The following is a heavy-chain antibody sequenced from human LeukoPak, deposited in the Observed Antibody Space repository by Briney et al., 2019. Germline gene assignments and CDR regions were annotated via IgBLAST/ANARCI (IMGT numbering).Heavy chain of an antibody. CDR2: ITSDGSST. CDR3: ARVLYYTSWNTGAFDI. D-gene: IGHD1/OR15-1a*01. J-gene: IGHJ3*02. V-gene: IGHV3-74*01. Sequence: PGGSLRLSCAASGFTFSSYWMHSVRQSPGKGLGSVSRITSDGSSTSHADSVKGRFTIFRDDAKNAPYLQMNSLRAEDTAVYYCARVLYYTSWNTGAFDIWGQGTMVTVSS. CDR1: GFTFSSYW.